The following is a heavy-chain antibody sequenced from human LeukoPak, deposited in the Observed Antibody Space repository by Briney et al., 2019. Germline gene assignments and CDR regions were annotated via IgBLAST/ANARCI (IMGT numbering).Heavy chain of an antibody. CDR2: ISSRTTTI. J-gene: IGHJ3*02. CDR3: ATDREDYDSSGYYLSDAFDI. D-gene: IGHD3-22*01. CDR1: GFTFSGYS. V-gene: IGHV3-48*01. Sequence: GGSLRLSCAVSGFTFSGYSMKWVRQAPGKGLEWVSYISSRTTTIYHADSVKGRFTVSRDNAKNSLYLQMDSLRVEDTAVYYCATDREDYDSSGYYLSDAFDIWGQGTMVTGSS.